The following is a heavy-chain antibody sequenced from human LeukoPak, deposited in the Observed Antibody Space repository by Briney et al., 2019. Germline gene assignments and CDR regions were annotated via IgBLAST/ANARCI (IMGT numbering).Heavy chain of an antibody. CDR3: ARGNMDLFKDH. CDR2: IHYSGST. J-gene: IGHJ4*02. Sequence: SETLSLTCTVSGGSISSSSNYWGWIRQPPGKGLEWIGSIHYSGSTYYNPSLKSRVTISVDTSKNQFSLKPNSVTAADTAVYYCARGNMDLFKDHWGQGTLVTVSS. CDR1: GGSISSSSNY. V-gene: IGHV4-39*07. D-gene: IGHD3-10*01.